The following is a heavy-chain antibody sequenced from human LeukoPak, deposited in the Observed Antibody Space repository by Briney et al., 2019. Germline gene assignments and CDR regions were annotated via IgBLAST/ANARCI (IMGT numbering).Heavy chain of an antibody. CDR2: ICGSGGST. J-gene: IGHJ4*02. Sequence: GGSLRLSCAVSGLASSDDIMGSGSQAPGRGLEWVSSICGSGGSTYYAASVRGRFTMSRANSKNTLYLQMYPLRAGDTAVYLYIIVADCLCYDVILRLFDYWGQGTLVTVSS. CDR3: IIVADCLCYDVILRLFDY. CDR1: GLASSDDI. V-gene: IGHV3-23*01. D-gene: IGHD3/OR15-3a*01.